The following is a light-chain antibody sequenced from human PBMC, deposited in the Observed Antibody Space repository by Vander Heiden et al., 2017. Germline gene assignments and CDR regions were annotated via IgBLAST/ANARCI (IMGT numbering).Light chain of an antibody. Sequence: DIQMTQSPSTLSASVGDTVTITSRASESVHMWLAWYQPQPAKAPNVLIHKATTLKSGVPSRFSGSGFGTEFTLTIIRLEPDDFATYYCQHYRTAWTFGQGTKVEI. J-gene: IGKJ1*01. CDR2: KAT. CDR1: ESVHMW. CDR3: QHYRTAWT. V-gene: IGKV1-5*03.